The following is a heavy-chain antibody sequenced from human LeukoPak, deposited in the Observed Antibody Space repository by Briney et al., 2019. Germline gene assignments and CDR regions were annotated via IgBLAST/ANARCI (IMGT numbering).Heavy chain of an antibody. CDR3: ARVRPPYCGGDCYSNWSDP. J-gene: IGHJ5*02. Sequence: PGGSLRLSCAASGFTFSSYAMHWVRQAPGKGLEWVAVISYDGSNKYYADSVKGRFTISRDNSKNTLYLQMNSLRAEDTAVYYCARVRPPYCGGDCYSNWSDPWGQGTLVTVSS. CDR2: ISYDGSNK. D-gene: IGHD2-21*02. V-gene: IGHV3-30-3*01. CDR1: GFTFSSYA.